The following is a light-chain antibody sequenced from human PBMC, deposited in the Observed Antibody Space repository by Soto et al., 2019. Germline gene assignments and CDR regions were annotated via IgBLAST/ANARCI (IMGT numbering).Light chain of an antibody. Sequence: EIVLTQSPGTLSLSPGDRATLSCRASQSVSNNYLAWYRQKPGQAPRLLIYGASTRATDIPDRFSGSGSGTDFSLTISRLEPEDFAVYYCQQYGGSPRTFGQGTKVDIK. J-gene: IGKJ1*01. V-gene: IGKV3-20*01. CDR3: QQYGGSPRT. CDR2: GAS. CDR1: QSVSNNY.